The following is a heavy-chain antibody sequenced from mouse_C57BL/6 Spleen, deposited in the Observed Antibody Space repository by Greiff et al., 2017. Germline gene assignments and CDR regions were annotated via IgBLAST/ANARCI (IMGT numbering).Heavy chain of an antibody. CDR2: IDPYDSYT. J-gene: IGHJ1*03. Sequence: VQLQQPGAELVLPGASVKLSCKASGYTFTSYWMHWVKQRPGQGLEWIGEIDPYDSYTNYNQKFKGKSTLTVDKSSSTAYMQLSSLTSEDSAVYYCARGTRDWYFDVWGTGTTVTVSS. D-gene: IGHD3-3*01. V-gene: IGHV1-69*01. CDR1: GYTFTSYW. CDR3: ARGTRDWYFDV.